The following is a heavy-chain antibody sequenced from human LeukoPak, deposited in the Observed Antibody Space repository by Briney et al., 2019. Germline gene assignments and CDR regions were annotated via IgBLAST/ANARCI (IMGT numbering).Heavy chain of an antibody. CDR3: ASQLIAGTTNYYFDY. CDR1: GGSISSSSYY. D-gene: IGHD1-7*01. J-gene: IGHJ4*02. Sequence: PSETLSLTCTVSGGSISSSSYYWGWIRQPPGKGLEWIGSIYYSGSTYYNPSLKSRVTISVDTSKNQFSLKLSSVTAADTAVYYCASQLIAGTTNYYFDYWGQGTLVTASS. CDR2: IYYSGST. V-gene: IGHV4-39*01.